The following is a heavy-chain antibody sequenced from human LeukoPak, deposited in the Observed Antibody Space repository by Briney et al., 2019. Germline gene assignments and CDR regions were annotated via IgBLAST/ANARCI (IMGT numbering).Heavy chain of an antibody. V-gene: IGHV1-69*01. CDR3: ARDDYGGNPFGIA. CDR2: IIPISGTA. J-gene: IGHJ5*02. D-gene: IGHD4-23*01. CDR1: GGTFSSYA. Sequence: SVKVSCKASGGTFSSYAISWVRQAPGQGLEWMGGIIPISGTANYAQKFQGRVTITADESTSTAYMELSSLRSEDTAVYYCARDDYGGNPFGIAWGQGTLVTVSS.